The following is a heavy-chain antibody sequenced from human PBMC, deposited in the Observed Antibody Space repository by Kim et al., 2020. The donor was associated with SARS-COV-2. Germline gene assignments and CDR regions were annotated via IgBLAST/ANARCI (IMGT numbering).Heavy chain of an antibody. D-gene: IGHD6-19*01. CDR3: ARGRSSGWYSNRYFDL. V-gene: IGHV4-34*01. CDR1: GGSFSGYY. Sequence: SETLSLTCAVYGGSFSGYYWSWIRQPPGKGLEWIGEINHSGSTNYNPSLKSRVTISVDTSKNQFSLKLSSVTAADTAVYYCARGRSSGWYSNRYFDLWGRGTLVTVSS. J-gene: IGHJ2*01. CDR2: INHSGST.